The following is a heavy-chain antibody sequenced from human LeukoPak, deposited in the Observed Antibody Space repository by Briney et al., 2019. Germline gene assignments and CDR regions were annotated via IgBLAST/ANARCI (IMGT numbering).Heavy chain of an antibody. J-gene: IGHJ3*02. CDR3: AKDPSSGFADGDAFDI. V-gene: IGHV3-23*01. Sequence: GGSLRLSCLASGFTFSNYAMSWVRQAPGKGLEWVSGITISGRTAYYADSVKGRFTISRDNSKTTLYLLMNSLRAEDTAVYFCAKDPSSGFADGDAFDIWGQGTMVTVSS. D-gene: IGHD3-10*01. CDR1: GFTFSNYA. CDR2: ITISGRTA.